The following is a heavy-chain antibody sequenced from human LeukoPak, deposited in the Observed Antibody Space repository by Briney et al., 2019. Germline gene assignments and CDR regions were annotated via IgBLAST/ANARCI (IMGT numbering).Heavy chain of an antibody. CDR3: AKSPYGGSYFFDY. D-gene: IGHD1-26*01. Sequence: PGGSLRLSCAASGFTFSSYGMHWVRQAPGKGLEWVAVISYDGSNKYYADSVKGRFTISRDNSKNTLYLQMNSLRAEDTAVYYCAKSPYGGSYFFDYWGQGTLVTVSS. V-gene: IGHV3-30*18. CDR2: ISYDGSNK. J-gene: IGHJ4*02. CDR1: GFTFSSYG.